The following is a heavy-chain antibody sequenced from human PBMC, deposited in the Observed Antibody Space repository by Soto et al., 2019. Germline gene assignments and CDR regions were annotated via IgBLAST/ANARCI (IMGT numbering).Heavy chain of an antibody. Sequence: QVQLVQSGAEVKKPGASVKVSCKASGYTFTSYGISWVRQAPGQGLEWMGWISAYNGNTNYAQKLQGRVTMTTDTSTSTAHMELRSLRSDDTAVYYCARHGEYSSSSDAFDIWGQGTMVTVSS. J-gene: IGHJ3*02. CDR3: ARHGEYSSSSDAFDI. CDR2: ISAYNGNT. D-gene: IGHD6-6*01. CDR1: GYTFTSYG. V-gene: IGHV1-18*01.